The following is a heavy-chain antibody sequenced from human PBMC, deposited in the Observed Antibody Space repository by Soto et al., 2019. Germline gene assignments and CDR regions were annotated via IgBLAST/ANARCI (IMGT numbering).Heavy chain of an antibody. CDR3: ASTRYSDNSASAY. CDR1: GGSISSDNYY. J-gene: IGHJ4*02. D-gene: IGHD3-22*01. CDR2: IYFNGAT. V-gene: IGHV4-30-4*01. Sequence: QVQLQESGPGLVKPAQTLSLTCTVSGGSISSDNYYWSWIRQPPGKGLEWIGYIYFNGATYHNPSLKSRLIISIDTSRNQFSLKLSSVTAADTAVYYCASTRYSDNSASAYWGWGTLVTVSS.